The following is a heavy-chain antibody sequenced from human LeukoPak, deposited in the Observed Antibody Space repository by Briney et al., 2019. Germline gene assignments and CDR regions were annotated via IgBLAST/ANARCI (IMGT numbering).Heavy chain of an antibody. CDR2: IYYSGST. J-gene: IGHJ4*02. CDR1: GGSISSGGYS. Sequence: PSQTLSLTCTVSGGSISSGGYSWSWIRQHPGKGLEWIGYIYYSGSTFYNLSLKSRVTISIDTSKNQFSLKLSSVTAANTAVYYCARESVAAAENFDYWGQGTLVTVSS. CDR3: ARESVAAAENFDY. D-gene: IGHD2-15*01. V-gene: IGHV4-31*03.